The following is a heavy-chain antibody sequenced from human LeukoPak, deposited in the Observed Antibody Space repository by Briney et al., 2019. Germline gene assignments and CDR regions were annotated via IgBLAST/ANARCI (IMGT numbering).Heavy chain of an antibody. D-gene: IGHD6-13*01. Sequence: SETLSLTCTVSGGSISSSSYYWGWIRQPPGKGLEWIGSIYYSGSTYHNPSLKSRVTISVDTSKNQFSLKLSSVTAADTAVYYCASGIAAAGTLRWFDPWGQGTLVTVSS. CDR3: ASGIAAAGTLRWFDP. V-gene: IGHV4-39*07. CDR2: IYYSGST. CDR1: GGSISSSSYY. J-gene: IGHJ5*02.